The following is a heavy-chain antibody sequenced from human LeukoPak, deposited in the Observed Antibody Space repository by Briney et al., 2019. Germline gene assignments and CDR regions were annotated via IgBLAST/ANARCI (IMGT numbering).Heavy chain of an antibody. CDR1: GYSISSGYY. V-gene: IGHV4-38-2*02. D-gene: IGHD4-17*01. Sequence: PSETLSLTCTVSGYSISSGYYWGWSRQPPGKGLEWIGSNYNSGSNYYKPSLKRRVTISVDTSKNQFSLKLSSVTAAHTAVYYCATVGYGDYVKGFGDWGQGTLVTVSA. CDR2: NYNSGSN. CDR3: ATVGYGDYVKGFGD. J-gene: IGHJ4*02.